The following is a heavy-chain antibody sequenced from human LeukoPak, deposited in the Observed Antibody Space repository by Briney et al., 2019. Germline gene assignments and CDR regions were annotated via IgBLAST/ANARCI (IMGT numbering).Heavy chain of an antibody. Sequence: GGSLRLSCAASGFTFSSYAMHWVRQAPGKGLEWVAVISYDGSNKYYADSVKGRFTISRDNSKNTLYLQMNSLRAEDTAVYYCAKEPSWQLVSLDYWGQGTLVTVSS. D-gene: IGHD6-6*01. CDR3: AKEPSWQLVSLDY. CDR2: ISYDGSNK. CDR1: GFTFSSYA. V-gene: IGHV3-30*04. J-gene: IGHJ4*02.